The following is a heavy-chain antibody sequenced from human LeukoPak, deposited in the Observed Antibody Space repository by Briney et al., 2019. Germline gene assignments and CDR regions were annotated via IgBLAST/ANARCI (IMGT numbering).Heavy chain of an antibody. D-gene: IGHD3-22*01. CDR1: GFTFSSYS. Sequence: MSGGSLRLSCAASGFTFSSYSMNWVRQAPGKGLEWVSSISSSSSYIYYADSVKGRFTISRDNAKNSLYLQMNSLRAEDTAVYFCARVGDYYDSSGYPRNWGQGTLVTVSS. J-gene: IGHJ4*02. V-gene: IGHV3-21*01. CDR2: ISSSSSYI. CDR3: ARVGDYYDSSGYPRN.